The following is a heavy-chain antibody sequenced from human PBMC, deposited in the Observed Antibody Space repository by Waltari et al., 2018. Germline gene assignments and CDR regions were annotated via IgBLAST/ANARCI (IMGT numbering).Heavy chain of an antibody. Sequence: QLVESGGDLVQSGGSLRLSCAASGFRFRASTMNWVRQAPGQGLEWISYISSTSGSIYYADSVKGRFTISRDNAKNSVSLQMTSLREEDTAIYFCARGGLVRGDAFPVWGPGTVVTVSS. CDR2: ISSTSGSI. CDR1: GFRFRAST. D-gene: IGHD3-9*01. J-gene: IGHJ3*01. CDR3: ARGGLVRGDAFPV. V-gene: IGHV3-48*02.